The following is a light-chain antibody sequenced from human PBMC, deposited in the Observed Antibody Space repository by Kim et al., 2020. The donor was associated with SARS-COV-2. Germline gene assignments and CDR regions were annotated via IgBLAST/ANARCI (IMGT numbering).Light chain of an antibody. CDR3: QQTYRLPLT. J-gene: IGKJ4*01. Sequence: DIQMTQSPSSLSASVGDRVNITCRADQSITNDLNWYQQKPGKVPNVLIYSASSLQGGVPSRFSGSGSGTDFTLTISSLQPEDFATYYCQQTYRLPLTFGGGTKMDIK. V-gene: IGKV1-39*01. CDR1: QSITND. CDR2: SAS.